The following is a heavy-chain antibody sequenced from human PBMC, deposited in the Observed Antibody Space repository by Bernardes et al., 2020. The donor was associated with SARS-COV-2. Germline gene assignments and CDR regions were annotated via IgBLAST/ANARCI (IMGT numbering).Heavy chain of an antibody. V-gene: IGHV1-18*01. CDR1: GYAFSSYG. D-gene: IGHD2-2*02. CDR3: ARCAATSCYSGGLFDY. J-gene: IGHJ4*02. CDR2: ISTYNGDT. Sequence: ASVKVSCRASGYAFSSYGISWVRQAPGLGLEWMGWISTYNGDTNYGKEIQGRVTMTTDTSTNTAFMELRSLISDDTAMYYCARCAATSCYSGGLFDYWGQGTLVSVSS.